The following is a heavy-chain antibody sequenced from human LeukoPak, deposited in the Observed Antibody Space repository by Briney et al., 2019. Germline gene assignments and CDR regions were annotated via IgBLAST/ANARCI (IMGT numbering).Heavy chain of an antibody. CDR3: ARFSGPGMQHYYYYMDV. J-gene: IGHJ6*03. CDR2: IFSGGTT. D-gene: IGHD3-10*01. V-gene: IGHV3-53*01. Sequence: GGSLRLSCAASGFSVSVKYMTWVRQAPGKVLEWVSVIFSGGTTYYADSVKGRFTVSRDNSKNMMYLQMNSLRAEDAAVYYCARFSGPGMQHYYYYMDVWGTGTTVTVSS. CDR1: GFSVSVKY.